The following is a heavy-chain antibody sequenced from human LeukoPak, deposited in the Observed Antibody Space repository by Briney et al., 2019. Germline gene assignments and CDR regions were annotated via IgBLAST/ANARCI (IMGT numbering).Heavy chain of an antibody. CDR3: TKRQGPTSGSYDYFDP. CDR2: IHSSGYT. D-gene: IGHD1-26*01. J-gene: IGHJ5*02. CDR1: GGSISGNY. V-gene: IGHV4-4*09. Sequence: SETLSLTCTVSGGSISGNYWGWIRQPPGQGLEWIAYIHSSGYTNYNPSLKSRVTISVDTSNNQFSLKVTSVTAAVTAVYYCTKRQGPTSGSYDYFDPWGQGALVTVSS.